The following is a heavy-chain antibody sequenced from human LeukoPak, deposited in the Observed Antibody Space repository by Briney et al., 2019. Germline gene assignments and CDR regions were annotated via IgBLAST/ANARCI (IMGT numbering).Heavy chain of an antibody. D-gene: IGHD1-14*01. J-gene: IGHJ4*02. CDR1: GDSVPSSTSA. Sequence: SQTLSLTFAISGDSVPSSTSAWSWIRQSPSRGLEWLGRKYFRSKWIHDYALSVRGRITNNPDTSKNQVSLQLNSMTPEDTAIYYCARNFSPDFDYWGEGTLVTVSS. CDR2: KYFRSKWIH. V-gene: IGHV6-1*01. CDR3: ARNFSPDFDY.